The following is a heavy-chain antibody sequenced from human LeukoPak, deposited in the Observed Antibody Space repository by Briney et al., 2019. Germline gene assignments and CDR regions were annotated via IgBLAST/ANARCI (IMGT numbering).Heavy chain of an antibody. CDR2: INGNGGST. D-gene: IGHD1-26*01. J-gene: IGHJ5*02. V-gene: IGHV3-23*01. CDR3: AGARGWEFSS. CDR1: GFTFSSYA. Sequence: GGSLRLSCAASGFTFSSYAMSWVRQAPGKGLEWISTINGNGGSTFYADSVKGRFTISRDNSKNTLYLQMNTLRAEDTAVYYCAGARGWEFSSWGQGTLVTVSS.